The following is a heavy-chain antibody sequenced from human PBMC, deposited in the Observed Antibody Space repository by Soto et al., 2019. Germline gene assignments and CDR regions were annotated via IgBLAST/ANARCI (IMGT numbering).Heavy chain of an antibody. V-gene: IGHV4-39*01. D-gene: IGHD3-9*01. Sequence: SETLSLTCTVSGGSISSSSYYWGWIRQPPGKGLAWIGSIHYSGSTYYNPSLKSRVTISVDTSKNQFSLKLSSVTVADTAVYYCARQLRYFDWLSGYYYFDYWGQGTLVTVSS. J-gene: IGHJ4*02. CDR2: IHYSGST. CDR1: GGSISSSSYY. CDR3: ARQLRYFDWLSGYYYFDY.